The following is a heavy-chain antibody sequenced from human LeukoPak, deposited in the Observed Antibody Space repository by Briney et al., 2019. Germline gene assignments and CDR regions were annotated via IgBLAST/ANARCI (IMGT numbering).Heavy chain of an antibody. CDR2: IYSDGNPFYADT. CDR1: VLTVSSNF. D-gene: IGHD1-26*01. Sequence: GGSLRLSCAASVLTVSSNFMSWVRQAPGKGPEWVSTIYSDGNPFYADTYYGDSVKGRFTISRDNSKNTLYLQMNSLRAEDTAVYYCAREIGGGHHYFDYWGQGALVTVSS. V-gene: IGHV3-53*01. J-gene: IGHJ4*02. CDR3: AREIGGGHHYFDY.